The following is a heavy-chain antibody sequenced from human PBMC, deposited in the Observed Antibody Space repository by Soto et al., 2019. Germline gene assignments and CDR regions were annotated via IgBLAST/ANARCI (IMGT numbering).Heavy chain of an antibody. CDR1: GISLSSGVVG. D-gene: IGHD6-13*01. Sequence: SGPTLVNPTQTLTLTCTYSGISLSSGVVGVGWIRQPPGEALEWLALIYWNAEQYYNPSLRNRLTITRDPSKNQVVLTLTNMDPVDTATCYCAHRLPGPSGYGVWGQGTTVTVSS. V-gene: IGHV2-5*01. CDR3: AHRLPGPSGYGV. J-gene: IGHJ6*02. CDR2: IYWNAEQ.